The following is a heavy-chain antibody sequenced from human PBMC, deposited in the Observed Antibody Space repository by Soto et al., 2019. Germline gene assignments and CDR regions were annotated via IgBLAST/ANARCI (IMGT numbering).Heavy chain of an antibody. CDR2: ISYDGSNK. CDR1: GFTFSSYA. D-gene: IGHD4-4*01. CDR3: ASVGTTVTTNYYYGMDV. V-gene: IGHV3-30-3*01. Sequence: VRSLRLSCAASGFTFSSYAMHWVRQAPGKGLEWVAVISYDGSNKYYADSVKGRFTISRDNSKNTLYLQMNSLRAEDTAVYYCASVGTTVTTNYYYGMDVWGQGTTVTVSS. J-gene: IGHJ6*02.